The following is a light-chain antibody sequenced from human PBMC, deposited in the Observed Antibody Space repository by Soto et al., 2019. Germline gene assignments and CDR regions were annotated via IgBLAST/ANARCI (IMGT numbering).Light chain of an antibody. V-gene: IGKV3-15*01. CDR1: QSVSSN. CDR2: GAS. Sequence: EIVMTQSPATLSVSPGERATLSCRASQSVSSNLAWYQQKPGQAPSLLIYGASTRATGIPASFSGSGSGTEFTLTISSLQSEDFAVYYCQQYNNWPPVWTFGQGTKVEIK. CDR3: QQYNNWPPVWT. J-gene: IGKJ1*01.